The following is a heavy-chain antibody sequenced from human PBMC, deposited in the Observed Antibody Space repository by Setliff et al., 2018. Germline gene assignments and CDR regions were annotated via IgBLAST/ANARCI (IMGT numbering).Heavy chain of an antibody. CDR3: ARRYNFWSGYFDY. Sequence: SETLSLTCTVSGGSISSSSYYWGWIRQPPGKGLEWIGEINHSGSTKYNPSLESRVTISVDTSKKQFSLKLSSVTAADTAVYYCARRYNFWSGYFDYWGQGTLVTVSS. CDR2: INHSGST. D-gene: IGHD3-3*01. V-gene: IGHV4-39*07. J-gene: IGHJ4*02. CDR1: GGSISSSSYY.